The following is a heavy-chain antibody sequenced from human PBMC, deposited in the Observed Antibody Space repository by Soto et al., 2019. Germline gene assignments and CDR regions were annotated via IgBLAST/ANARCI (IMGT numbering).Heavy chain of an antibody. D-gene: IGHD6-13*01. CDR2: IIPIFGTA. CDR3: ARGGWQQLDALFFDY. J-gene: IGHJ4*02. CDR1: GGTFSSYA. Sequence: ASVKVSCKASGGTFSSYAISWVRQAPGQGLEWMGGIIPIFGTANYAQKFQGRVTITADESTSTAYMELSSLRSEDTAVYYCARGGWQQLDALFFDYWGQGTLVTVSS. V-gene: IGHV1-69*13.